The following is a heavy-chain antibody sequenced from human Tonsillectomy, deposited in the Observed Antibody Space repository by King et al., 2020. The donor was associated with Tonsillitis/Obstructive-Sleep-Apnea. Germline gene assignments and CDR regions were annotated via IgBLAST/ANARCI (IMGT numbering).Heavy chain of an antibody. CDR3: AREHYYDSGDRGGEY. V-gene: IGHV3-11*06. Sequence: VQLVESGGGLVKPGGSLRLSCAASGFTFSDYYMSWIRQAPGKGLEWVSYISSSSSHTNYADSVKGRFTISRDNAKKSLYLQMNSLRVEDTAVYYCAREHYYDSGDRGGEYWGQGTLVTVSS. D-gene: IGHD3-22*01. CDR2: ISSSSSHT. CDR1: GFTFSDYY. J-gene: IGHJ4*02.